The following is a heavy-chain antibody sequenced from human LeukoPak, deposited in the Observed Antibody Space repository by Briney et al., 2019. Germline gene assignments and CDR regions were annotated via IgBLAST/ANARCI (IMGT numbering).Heavy chain of an antibody. J-gene: IGHJ4*02. Sequence: SETLSLTCNVSGDSISFSTYYWGWIRQPPGKGLEWIGNIYYSGSTHYNPSLKSRVTISVDTSKNQFSLRLSSVSAADTAVYYCASLSWGDSYGSFIVDYWGQGTLVTVSS. V-gene: IGHV4-39*01. CDR1: GDSISFSTYY. CDR3: ASLSWGDSYGSFIVDY. CDR2: IYYSGST. D-gene: IGHD5-18*01.